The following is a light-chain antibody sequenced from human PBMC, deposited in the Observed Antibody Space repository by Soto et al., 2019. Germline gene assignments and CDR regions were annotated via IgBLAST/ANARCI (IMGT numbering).Light chain of an antibody. CDR2: DVS. CDR3: CSYAGSSNV. J-gene: IGLJ1*01. Sequence: QSALTQPRSVSGSPGQSVTISCTGTSSDVGGYNHVSWYQQHPGKAPKLMIYDVSKRPSGVPDRFSGSKSGNTASLTISGLQAEDEADYYCCSYAGSSNVFGTGTKLTVL. V-gene: IGLV2-11*01. CDR1: SSDVGGYNH.